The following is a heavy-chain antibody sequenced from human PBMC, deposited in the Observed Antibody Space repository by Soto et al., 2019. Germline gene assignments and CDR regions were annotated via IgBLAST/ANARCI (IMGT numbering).Heavy chain of an antibody. CDR2: INHSGST. CDR3: ARRQRYYGMDV. CDR1: GYSISSGYY. J-gene: IGHJ6*02. Sequence: SETLSLTCDVPGYSISSGYYWGWIRQPPGKGLEWIASINHSGSTYYNPSLKSRITISVDMSKNEVSLKLSSVTAADTAVYYCARRQRYYGMDVWGQGTTVTVSS. V-gene: IGHV4-38-2*01. D-gene: IGHD6-25*01.